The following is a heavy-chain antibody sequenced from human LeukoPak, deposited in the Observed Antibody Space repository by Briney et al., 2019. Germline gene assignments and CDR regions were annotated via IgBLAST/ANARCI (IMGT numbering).Heavy chain of an antibody. J-gene: IGHJ6*03. CDR2: ISTVSTYT. CDR3: ARDGSGFYLYNYMDV. V-gene: IGHV3-21*01. CDR1: GFTFSDYS. D-gene: IGHD6-25*01. Sequence: PGGSLRLSCAPSGFTFSDYSMNWVRQAPGKGLEWVASISTVSTYTFYADSVKGRFTISRDNVRNSLYLQMSSLGAEDTAVYYCARDGSGFYLYNYMDVWGKGTTDTVSS.